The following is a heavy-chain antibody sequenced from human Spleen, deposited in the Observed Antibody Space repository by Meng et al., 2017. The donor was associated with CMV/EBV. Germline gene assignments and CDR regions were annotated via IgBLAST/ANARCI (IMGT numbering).Heavy chain of an antibody. J-gene: IGHJ3*02. D-gene: IGHD2-2*01. CDR2: INPNSGGT. CDR1: GYTFTAHY. CDR3: AKRYCSSTSCSRIAFDI. Sequence: ASVKVSCKASGYTFTAHYFHWVRQAPGQGLEWMGWINPNSGGTNYAQKFQGRVTMTRDTSISTAYMELSRLRSDDTAVYYCAKRYCSSTSCSRIAFDIWGQGTMVTVSS. V-gene: IGHV1-2*02.